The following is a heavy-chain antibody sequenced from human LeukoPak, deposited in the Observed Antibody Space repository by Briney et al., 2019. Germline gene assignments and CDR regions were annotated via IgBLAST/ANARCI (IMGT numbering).Heavy chain of an antibody. V-gene: IGHV3-48*04. J-gene: IGHJ6*03. D-gene: IGHD2-8*01. CDR1: GFTFSDYS. CDR3: ARKWQGNYYMDV. Sequence: GGSLRLSCAASGFTFSDYSMNWVRQAPGKGLEWISYIGIDSGNTNYADSVKSRFTISRDNAKNSLYLQMNSLRAEDTAVYYCARKWQGNYYMDVWGKGTTVTVSS. CDR2: IGIDSGNT.